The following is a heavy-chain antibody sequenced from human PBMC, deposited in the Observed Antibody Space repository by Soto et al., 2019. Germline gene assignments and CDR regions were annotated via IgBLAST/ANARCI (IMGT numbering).Heavy chain of an antibody. CDR1: GGSFSGYY. D-gene: IGHD6-6*01. CDR2: SNHSGST. V-gene: IGHV4-34*01. Sequence: SETLSLTCAVYGGSFSGYYWSWIRQPPGKGLEWIGESNHSGSTNYNPSLKSRVTISVDTSKNQFSLKLSSVTAADTAVYYCARGRFYSSSSFNYWGQGTLVTVSS. CDR3: ARGRFYSSSSFNY. J-gene: IGHJ4*02.